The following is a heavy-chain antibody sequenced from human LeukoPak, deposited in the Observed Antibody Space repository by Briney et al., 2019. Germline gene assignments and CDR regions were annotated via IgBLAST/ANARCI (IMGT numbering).Heavy chain of an antibody. CDR2: ISYDGSNR. D-gene: IGHD3-3*01. V-gene: IGHV3-30*03. CDR1: GFSFSSFG. J-gene: IGHJ5*02. Sequence: PGGPLRLSCVASGFSFSSFGMHWVRQAPGKGLEWVAVISYDGSNRYYADSVKGRFTISRDNSKNTLYLQMNNLRTEDTAIYYCARERERFLNLWGQGTLVTVSS. CDR3: ARERERFLNL.